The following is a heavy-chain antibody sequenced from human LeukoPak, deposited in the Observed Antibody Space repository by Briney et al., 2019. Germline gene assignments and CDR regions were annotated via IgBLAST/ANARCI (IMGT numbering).Heavy chain of an antibody. CDR1: GYTFTTYD. CDR2: MNPNSGNT. J-gene: IGHJ5*02. D-gene: IGHD6-19*01. V-gene: IGHV1-8*01. Sequence: ASVKVSCKASGYTFTTYDINWVRRATGQGLELMGWMNPNSGNTGYTQKFQGRVTMTRNTSISTAYMELSSLRSEDTAVYYCARGRGSGHKENWFDPWGQGTLVTVSS. CDR3: ARGRGSGHKENWFDP.